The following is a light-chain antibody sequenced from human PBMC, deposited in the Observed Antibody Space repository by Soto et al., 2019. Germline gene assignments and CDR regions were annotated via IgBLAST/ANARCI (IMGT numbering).Light chain of an antibody. CDR2: DVS. CDR3: SSYTSSSTPYVV. V-gene: IGLV2-14*01. J-gene: IGLJ2*01. CDR1: SSDVGGYNY. Sequence: QSVLTQPASVSGCPGQSITISCTGTSSDVGGYNYVSWYQQHPGKAPKLMIYDVSNRPSGVSNRFSGSKSGNTASLTISGLQAEDEADYYCSSYTSSSTPYVVFGGGTKLTVL.